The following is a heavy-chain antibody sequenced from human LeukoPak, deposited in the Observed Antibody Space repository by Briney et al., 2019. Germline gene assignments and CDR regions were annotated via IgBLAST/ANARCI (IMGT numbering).Heavy chain of an antibody. Sequence: GRSLGLSCTVSGFTFDDYAMHWARRTPGKGLEWVAGITWNRDNIGYGDSVKGRFTISRDNVKNVLYLQMNSLRPEDTALYYCAKDLSSAITSALVLDVWGQGTTVTVS. CDR3: AKDLSSAITSALVLDV. CDR1: GFTFDDYA. CDR2: ITWNRDNI. D-gene: IGHD3-22*01. J-gene: IGHJ6*02. V-gene: IGHV3-9*01.